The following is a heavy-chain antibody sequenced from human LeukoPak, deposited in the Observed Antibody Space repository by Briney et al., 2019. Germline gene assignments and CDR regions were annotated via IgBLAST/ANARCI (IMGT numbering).Heavy chain of an antibody. J-gene: IGHJ4*02. V-gene: IGHV3-33*01. CDR3: VRGGGSFDS. CDR2: IWNDGSKT. CDR1: GFTFGTYG. Sequence: TGGSLRLSCAASGFTFGTYGMQWVRQAPGKGLEWVGLIWNDGSKTYYEDSVKGRFTISRDNSKNTVDLQMNSLRAEDTAVYYCVRGGGSFDSWGQGTLVTVSS. D-gene: IGHD1-26*01.